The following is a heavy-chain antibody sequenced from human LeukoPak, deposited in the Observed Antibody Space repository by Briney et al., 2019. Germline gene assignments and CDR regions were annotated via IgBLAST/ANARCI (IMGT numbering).Heavy chain of an antibody. J-gene: IGHJ4*02. CDR1: GGTFSSYA. CDR2: IIPILGIA. CDR3: ARVLQGSGDSRDY. Sequence: SVKVSCKASGGTFSSYAISWVRQAPGQGLEWMGRIIPILGIANYAQKFQGRVTITADKSTSTAYMELSSLRSEDTAVYYCARVLQGSGDSRDYWGQGTLVTVSS. D-gene: IGHD4-17*01. V-gene: IGHV1-69*04.